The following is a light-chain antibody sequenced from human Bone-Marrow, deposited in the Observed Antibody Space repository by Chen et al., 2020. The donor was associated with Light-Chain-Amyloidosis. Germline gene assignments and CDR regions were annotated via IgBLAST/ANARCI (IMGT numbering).Light chain of an antibody. CDR2: WAS. CDR1: QSVLSSSDNKNY. V-gene: IGKV4-1*01. Sequence: DIVMTQSPDSLAVSLGEKATIRCKSSQSVLSSSDNKNYLDWYQQKPGHPPKLLISWASTRESGVPVRFSGSGSGSAYTLAINSLQAEDVAVYYCHQYYGAPLTFGGGTKVEVK. CDR3: HQYYGAPLT. J-gene: IGKJ4*01.